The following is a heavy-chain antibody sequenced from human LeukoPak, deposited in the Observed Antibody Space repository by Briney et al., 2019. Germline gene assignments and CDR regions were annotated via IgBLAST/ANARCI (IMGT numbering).Heavy chain of an antibody. V-gene: IGHV3-48*01. Sequence: GGSLRLSCAASGFTFSMYMMNWVRQAPGKGLEWVSHINSGSSNIYYADSVKGRFTISRDNAKNSLYLQMTSLRVEDTAVYYCARRGDAPMVGDYWGQGTLVTVSS. CDR3: ARRGDAPMVGDY. D-gene: IGHD5-18*01. CDR2: INSGSSNI. J-gene: IGHJ4*02. CDR1: GFTFSMYM.